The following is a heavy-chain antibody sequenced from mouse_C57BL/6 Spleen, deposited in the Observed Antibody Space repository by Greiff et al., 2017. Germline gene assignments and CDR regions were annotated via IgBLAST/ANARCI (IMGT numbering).Heavy chain of an antibody. CDR3: ARSHDYDDYYAMDY. CDR2: INPGSGGT. CDR1: GYAFTNYL. Sequence: QVQLKESGAELVRPGTSVKVSCKASGYAFTNYLIEWVKQRPGQGLEWIGVINPGSGGTNYNEKFKGKATLTADKSSSTAYMQLSSLTSEDSAVYFCARSHDYDDYYAMDYWGQGTSVTVSS. D-gene: IGHD2-4*01. J-gene: IGHJ4*01. V-gene: IGHV1-54*01.